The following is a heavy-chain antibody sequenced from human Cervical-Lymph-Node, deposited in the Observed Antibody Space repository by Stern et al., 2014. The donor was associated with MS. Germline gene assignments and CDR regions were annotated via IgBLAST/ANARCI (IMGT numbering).Heavy chain of an antibody. CDR1: GFTFTSFV. V-gene: IGHV3-23*04. CDR3: ARDWPTVTSNYFDP. D-gene: IGHD4-17*01. Sequence: EMKLVESGGGLVQPGGSLRLSCAASGFTFTSFVMPWVRQAPGKGLEWVSAFGVSGGDTYYTDSVKGRFTISRDTSKNTLYLQMNSLRVEDTGVYFCARDWPTVTSNYFDPWGQGTLVTVSS. CDR2: FGVSGGDT. J-gene: IGHJ5*02.